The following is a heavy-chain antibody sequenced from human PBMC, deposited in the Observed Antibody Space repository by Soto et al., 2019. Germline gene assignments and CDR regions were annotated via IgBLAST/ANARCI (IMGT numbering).Heavy chain of an antibody. J-gene: IGHJ6*02. D-gene: IGHD6-19*01. CDR2: IWSDGNKE. CDR3: ARDRSGGWFHMDV. Sequence: QVQLVESGGGVVQPGRALRLSCVGSGFPFWHYGMHWVRQAPGKGLEWVAVIWSDGNKESYADSVKGRFAISRDNSKDTLYLEMNSLRVADTAVYFGARDRSGGWFHMDVWGHGTTVSVSS. CDR1: GFPFWHYG. V-gene: IGHV3-33*01.